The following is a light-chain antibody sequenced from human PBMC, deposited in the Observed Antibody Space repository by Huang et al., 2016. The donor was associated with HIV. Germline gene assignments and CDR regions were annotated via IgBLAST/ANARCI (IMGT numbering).Light chain of an antibody. Sequence: EILMTQSPATLSVSPGKRVTLSCRSNRSVSTNLAWYQQRPDQAPRLLIYGSSTRAPGIPARFSGSVSGTDFSLTISSLQSEDFAVYYCHQYNNWLLSFGGGTRVDI. CDR1: RSVSTN. CDR2: GSS. CDR3: HQYNNWLLS. V-gene: IGKV3-15*01. J-gene: IGKJ4*01.